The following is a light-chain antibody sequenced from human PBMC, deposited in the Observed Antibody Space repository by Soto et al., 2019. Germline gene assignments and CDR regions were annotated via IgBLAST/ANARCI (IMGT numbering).Light chain of an antibody. CDR3: QQYNSWPAWT. J-gene: IGKJ1*01. V-gene: IGKV3-15*01. CDR1: QSVSSK. CDR2: GAS. Sequence: EIVMTQSPATLSVSTGERATLSCRASQSVSSKLAWYQQKPGQAPRLLIYGASTRATGIPARFSGSGSGTEFTLTISSLQSEDFAVYYCQQYNSWPAWTFGQGTKVEIK.